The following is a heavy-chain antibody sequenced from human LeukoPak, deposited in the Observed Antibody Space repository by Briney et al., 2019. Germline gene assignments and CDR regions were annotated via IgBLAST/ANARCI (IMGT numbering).Heavy chain of an antibody. V-gene: IGHV3-21*01. CDR2: ISTSSSYI. Sequence: GGSLRLSCAASGFTFSTYYMNWVRQAPGKGLEWVSSISTSSSYIYYADAVKGRFTISRDNAKKSLYLQMNSLRAEDTAVYYCARANDNYYYYYMDVWGKGTTVTISS. J-gene: IGHJ6*03. CDR1: GFTFSTYY. D-gene: IGHD3-9*01. CDR3: ARANDNYYYYYMDV.